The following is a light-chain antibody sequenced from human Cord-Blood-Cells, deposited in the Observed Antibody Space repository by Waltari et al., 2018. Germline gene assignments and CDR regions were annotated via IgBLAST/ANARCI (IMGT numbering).Light chain of an antibody. V-gene: IGLV5-45*02. CDR2: YKSDSDK. CDR1: SGINVDTYR. J-gene: IGLJ3*02. Sequence: QAVLTQPSSLSAPPGASASLTCTLRSGINVDTYRIYWYQQKPESPPHYLVRYKSDSDKQQGPEVPSRFSGSKDGTANAGIVLITGRQSEDEADYYCRSWHSSAWVFGGGTKLAVL. CDR3: RSWHSSAWV.